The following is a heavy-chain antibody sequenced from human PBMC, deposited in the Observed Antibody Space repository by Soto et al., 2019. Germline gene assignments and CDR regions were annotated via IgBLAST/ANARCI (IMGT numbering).Heavy chain of an antibody. Sequence: ASVKVSCKASGYTFTSYYMHWVRHAPGQGLEWMGIINPSGGSTSYAQKFQGRVTMTRDTSTSTVYMELSSLRSEDTAVYYCARDPWAYDSSGYYYQSNWFDPWGQGTLVTVSS. CDR3: ARDPWAYDSSGYYYQSNWFDP. V-gene: IGHV1-46*01. CDR2: INPSGGST. J-gene: IGHJ5*02. CDR1: GYTFTSYY. D-gene: IGHD3-22*01.